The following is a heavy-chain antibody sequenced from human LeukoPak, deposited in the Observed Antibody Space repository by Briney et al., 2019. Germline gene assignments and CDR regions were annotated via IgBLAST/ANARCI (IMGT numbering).Heavy chain of an antibody. CDR2: IGTGGDP. CDR3: ASRAAGTGSMDV. J-gene: IGHJ6*02. CDR1: GFTFGSYD. Sequence: PGGSLRLSCAASGFTFGSYDMHWVRQGTGKGLEWVSGIGTGGDPYYPGSVKGRFTISRENAKNSLYLQMNSLRAGDTAVYYCASRAAGTGSMDVWGQGTTVTVSS. D-gene: IGHD6-13*01. V-gene: IGHV3-13*05.